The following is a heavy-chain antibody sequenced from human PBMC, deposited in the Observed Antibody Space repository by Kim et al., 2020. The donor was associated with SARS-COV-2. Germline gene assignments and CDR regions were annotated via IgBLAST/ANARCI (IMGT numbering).Heavy chain of an antibody. D-gene: IGHD3-22*01. CDR2: ISSNGKTI. CDR1: GFSFSDYY. V-gene: IGHV3-11*01. J-gene: IGHJ4*02. CDR3: ARDLHYWDSSGYYYNYFDY. Sequence: GGSLRLSCAVSGFSFSDYYMSWVRQAPGRGLEWVSYISSNGKTIYYADSVKGRFTISRDNAKNSLYLQMNSLRAEDTAVYYCARDLHYWDSSGYYYNYFDYWGQGTMVTVSS.